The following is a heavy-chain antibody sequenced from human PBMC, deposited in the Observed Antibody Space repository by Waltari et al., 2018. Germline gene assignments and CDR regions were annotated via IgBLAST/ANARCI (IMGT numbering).Heavy chain of an antibody. CDR1: GYSCTSYW. V-gene: IGHV5-51*01. CDR3: ARSRVIAPSGWYFDL. J-gene: IGHJ2*01. Sequence: EVLLVQSGAVVKHPGKSLKICCKCSGYSCTSYWIGWMRQIPGKGLEWMGIIYPVGADTSYSPSVKGQVTISVDKSIITAYLKLSTLTASDTAMYYCARSRVIAPSGWYFDLWGRGTLVTVSS. D-gene: IGHD2-21*01. CDR2: IYPVGADT.